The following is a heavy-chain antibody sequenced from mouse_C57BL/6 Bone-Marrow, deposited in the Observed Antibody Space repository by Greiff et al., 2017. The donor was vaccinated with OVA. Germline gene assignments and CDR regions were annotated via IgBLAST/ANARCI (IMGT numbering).Heavy chain of an antibody. Sequence: VQLQESGPELVKPGASVKISCKASGYAFSSSWMNWVKQRPGKGLEWIGRLYPGDGDTNYNGKFKGKATLTADKSSSTAYMQLSSLTSEDSAVYFCAKNGRSDYWGQGTTLTVSS. D-gene: IGHD1-1*02. J-gene: IGHJ2*01. CDR3: AKNGRSDY. CDR2: LYPGDGDT. V-gene: IGHV1-82*01. CDR1: GYAFSSSW.